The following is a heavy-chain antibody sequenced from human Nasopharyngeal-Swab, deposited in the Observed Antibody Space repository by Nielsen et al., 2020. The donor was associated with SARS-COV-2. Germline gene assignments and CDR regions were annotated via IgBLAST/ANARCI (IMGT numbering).Heavy chain of an antibody. CDR3: AREFAGAPEY. J-gene: IGHJ4*02. CDR1: GGSISSGGYS. CDR2: INHSGST. Sequence: SETLSLTCAVSGGSISSGGYSWSWIRQPPGKGLEWIGEINHSGSTNYNPSLKSRVTISVDTSKNQFSLKLSSVTAADTAVYFCAREFAGAPEYWGQGTLVTVSS. D-gene: IGHD3-16*01. V-gene: IGHV4-34*01.